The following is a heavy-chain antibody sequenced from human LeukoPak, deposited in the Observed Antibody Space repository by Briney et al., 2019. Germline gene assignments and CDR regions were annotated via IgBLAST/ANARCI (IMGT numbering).Heavy chain of an antibody. D-gene: IGHD3-22*01. CDR2: ISWNSGSI. V-gene: IGHV3-9*01. Sequence: PGGSLRLSCAASGFTFDDYAMHWVRQAPGKGLEWVSGISWNSGSIGYADSVKGRFTISRDNAKNSLYLQMNSLRAEDTALYYCAKDPTYYYDSSGSYFDYWGQGTLVTVSP. J-gene: IGHJ4*02. CDR1: GFTFDDYA. CDR3: AKDPTYYYDSSGSYFDY.